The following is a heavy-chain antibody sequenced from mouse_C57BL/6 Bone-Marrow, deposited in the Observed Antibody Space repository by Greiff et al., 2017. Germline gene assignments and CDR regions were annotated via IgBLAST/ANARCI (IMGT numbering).Heavy chain of an antibody. CDR3: ARDDYGSSYWYFDV. D-gene: IGHD1-1*01. CDR2: IYPGSGST. CDR1: GYTFTSYW. J-gene: IGHJ1*03. Sequence: QVQLQQPGAELVKPGASVKMSCKASGYTFTSYWITWVKQRPGQGLEWIGDIYPGSGSTNYNEKFKSKATLTVDTSSSTAYMQLSSLTSEDSAVYYFARDDYGSSYWYFDVWGTGTTVTVSS. V-gene: IGHV1-55*01.